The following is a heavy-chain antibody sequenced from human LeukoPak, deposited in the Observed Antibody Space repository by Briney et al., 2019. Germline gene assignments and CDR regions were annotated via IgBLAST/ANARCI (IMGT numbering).Heavy chain of an antibody. CDR3: AFGAVTRYDILTGYYLNWFDP. D-gene: IGHD3-9*01. J-gene: IGHJ5*02. V-gene: IGHV1-2*02. CDR1: GYTFTGYY. CDR2: INPNSGGT. Sequence: ASVKVSCKASGYTFTGYYMHWVRQAPGQGLEWMGWINPNSGGTNYAQKFQGRVTMTRDTSISTAYMELSRLRSDDTAVYYFAFGAVTRYDILTGYYLNWFDPWGQGTLVTVSS.